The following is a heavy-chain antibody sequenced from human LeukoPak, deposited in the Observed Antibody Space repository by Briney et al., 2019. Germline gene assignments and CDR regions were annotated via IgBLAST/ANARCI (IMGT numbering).Heavy chain of an antibody. D-gene: IGHD2-2*01. CDR2: INQDGSEK. CDR1: GFTFSSYW. V-gene: IGHV3-7*01. CDR3: ARRKVYCSSTSCYHEIYDY. Sequence: PGGSLRLSCAASGFTFSSYWMSWVRQAPGKGLEWVANINQDGSEKYYVDSVKGRFTISRDNAKNLLYLQMNSLRAEDTAVYYCARRKVYCSSTSCYHEIYDYWGQGTLVTVSS. J-gene: IGHJ4*02.